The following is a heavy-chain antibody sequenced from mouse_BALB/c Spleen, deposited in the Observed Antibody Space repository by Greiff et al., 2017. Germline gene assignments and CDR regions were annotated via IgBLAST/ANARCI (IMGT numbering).Heavy chain of an antibody. Sequence: QVQLQQSGAELMKPGASVKISCKATGYTFSSYWIEWVKQRPGHGLEWIGEILPGSGSTNYNEKFKGKATFTADTSSNTAYMQLSSLTSEDSAVYYCARRYRYDGTWFAYWGQGTLVTVSA. CDR2: ILPGSGST. CDR1: GYTFSSYW. CDR3: ARRYRYDGTWFAY. J-gene: IGHJ3*01. D-gene: IGHD2-14*01. V-gene: IGHV1-9*01.